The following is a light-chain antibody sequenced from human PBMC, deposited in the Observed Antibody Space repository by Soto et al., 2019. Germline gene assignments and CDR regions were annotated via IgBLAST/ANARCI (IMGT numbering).Light chain of an antibody. CDR1: SSDVGSYNL. J-gene: IGLJ1*01. CDR3: CSYAGSSTFYV. V-gene: IGLV2-23*01. CDR2: EGS. Sequence: QSALTQPASVSGSPGQSITISCTGTSSDVGSYNLVSWYQQHPGKAPKPMIYEGSKRPSGVSNRFSGSKSGNTASLTISWLQAEDEADYYCCSYAGSSTFYVFGTGTKVTVL.